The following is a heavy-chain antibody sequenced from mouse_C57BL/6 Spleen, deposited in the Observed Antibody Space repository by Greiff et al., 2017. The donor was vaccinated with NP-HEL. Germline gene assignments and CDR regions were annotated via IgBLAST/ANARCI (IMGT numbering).Heavy chain of an antibody. J-gene: IGHJ3*01. CDR2: ISYDGSN. CDR1: GYSITSGYY. V-gene: IGHV3-6*01. Sequence: EVKLMESGPGPVKPSQSLSLTCSVTGYSITSGYYWNWIRQFPGNKLEWMGYISYDGSNNYNPSLKNRISITRDTSKNQFFLKLNSVTTEDTATYYCAREGLGRAWFAYWGQGTLVTVSA. CDR3: AREGLGRAWFAY. D-gene: IGHD4-1*01.